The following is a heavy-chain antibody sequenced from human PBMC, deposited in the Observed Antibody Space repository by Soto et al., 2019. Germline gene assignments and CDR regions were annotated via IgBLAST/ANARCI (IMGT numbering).Heavy chain of an antibody. V-gene: IGHV3-33*01. CDR3: ARDDPYGDYRFDY. J-gene: IGHJ4*02. CDR2: IWFDGSNK. Sequence: QVQLVESGGGVVQPGKSLRLSCAASGFTFSTYAMNWVRQAPGKGLEWVAVIWFDGSNKYYANSVKGRFTIFRDNSKNTLYLQMSSLRVDDTAVYYVARDDPYGDYRFDYWGQGTLVTVSS. CDR1: GFTFSTYA. D-gene: IGHD4-17*01.